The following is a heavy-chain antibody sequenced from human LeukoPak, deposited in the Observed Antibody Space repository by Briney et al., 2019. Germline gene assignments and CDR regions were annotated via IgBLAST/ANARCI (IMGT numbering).Heavy chain of an antibody. Sequence: ASVKVSCKASGYTFSSYGISWVRQAPGQGLECMGWISAYDGNTNYAQKLQGRVTMTTDTSTSTAYMELRSLRSDDTAVYYCARAVRGYSYAYLPYWGQGTLVTVSS. CDR2: ISAYDGNT. CDR1: GYTFSSYG. D-gene: IGHD5-18*01. CDR3: ARAVRGYSYAYLPY. J-gene: IGHJ4*02. V-gene: IGHV1-18*01.